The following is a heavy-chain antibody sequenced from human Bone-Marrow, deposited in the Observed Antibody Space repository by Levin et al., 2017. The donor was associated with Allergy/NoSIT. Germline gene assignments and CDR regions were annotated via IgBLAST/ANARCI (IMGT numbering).Heavy chain of an antibody. V-gene: IGHV3-9*01. CDR3: AKSYPGSGQTNWGSEGDWHFDL. D-gene: IGHD7-27*01. CDR1: GFTFDDYA. Sequence: PGGSLRLSCVASGFTFDDYAMEWVRQAPGKGLEWVSGISRNSNNMAYADSVKGRFTISRDNAKNSLYLQMNSLRLEDTALYYCAKSYPGSGQTNWGSEGDWHFDLWGRGTLVTVSS. CDR2: ISRNSNNM. J-gene: IGHJ2*01.